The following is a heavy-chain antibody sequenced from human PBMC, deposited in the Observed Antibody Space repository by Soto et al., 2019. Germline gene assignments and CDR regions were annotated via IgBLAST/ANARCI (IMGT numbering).Heavy chain of an antibody. J-gene: IGHJ5*02. V-gene: IGHV4-61*01. CDR1: GGSVSSGSYY. D-gene: IGHD5-18*01. Sequence: SETLSVTCTVSGGSVSSGSYYWSWIRQPPGKGLEWIGYIYYSGSTNYNPSLKSRVTISVDTSKNQFSLKLSSVTAADTAVYYCARGVPYSYGYVSWFDPWGQGTLIT. CDR2: IYYSGST. CDR3: ARGVPYSYGYVSWFDP.